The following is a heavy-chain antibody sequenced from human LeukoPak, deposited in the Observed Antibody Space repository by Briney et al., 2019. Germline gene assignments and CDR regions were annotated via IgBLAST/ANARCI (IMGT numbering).Heavy chain of an antibody. CDR2: IIPILGIA. CDR3: ARGLNSAWPVVY. Sequence: GASVKVSCKASGGTFSSYAISWVRQAPGQGLEWVGRIIPILGIANYAQKFQGRVTITADKSTSTAYMELSSLRSEDTAVYYCARGLNSAWPVVYWGQGTLVTVSS. V-gene: IGHV1-69*04. CDR1: GGTFSSYA. J-gene: IGHJ4*02.